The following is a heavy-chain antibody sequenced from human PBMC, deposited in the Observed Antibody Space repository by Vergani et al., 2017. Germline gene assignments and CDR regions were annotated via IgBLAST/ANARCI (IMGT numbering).Heavy chain of an antibody. V-gene: IGHV4-34*01. CDR3: ARGRLERRYCSGGSCYPNWYFDL. J-gene: IGHJ2*01. Sequence: QVQLQQWGAGLLKPSETLSLTCAVYGGSFSGYYWSWIRQPLGKGLEWIGEINHSGSTNYNPSLKSRVTISVDTSKNQFCLKLSSVTAADTAVYYCARGRLERRYCSGGSCYPNWYFDLWGRGTLVTVSS. CDR1: GGSFSGYY. CDR2: INHSGST. D-gene: IGHD2-15*01.